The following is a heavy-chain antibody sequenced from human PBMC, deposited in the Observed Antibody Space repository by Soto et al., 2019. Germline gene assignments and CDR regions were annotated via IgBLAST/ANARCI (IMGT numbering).Heavy chain of an antibody. V-gene: IGHV3-23*01. J-gene: IGHJ4*02. CDR2: FGSGDTT. D-gene: IGHD6-6*01. CDR1: GFTFSTNA. Sequence: GGSLRLSCAASGFTFSTNAMAWVRQAPGRGLEWVSGFGSGDTTYYADSVKGRFTISRDNSKSTLYLQMNSLRAEDTAIYYCAKDTRGSSSQYFDYWGQGTLVTVSS. CDR3: AKDTRGSSSQYFDY.